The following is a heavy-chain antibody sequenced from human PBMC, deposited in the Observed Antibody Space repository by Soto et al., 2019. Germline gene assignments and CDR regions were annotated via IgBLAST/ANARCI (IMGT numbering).Heavy chain of an antibody. Sequence: SETLSLTCTVSGGSISSSSYYWGWIRQPPGKGLEWIGSIYYSGSTYYNPSLKSRVTISVDTSKNQFSLKLSSVTAADTAVYYCARHWYCSSTSCYYYYYYYGMDVWGQGATVTVSS. CDR3: ARHWYCSSTSCYYYYYYYGMDV. CDR1: GGSISSSSYY. J-gene: IGHJ6*02. D-gene: IGHD2-2*01. V-gene: IGHV4-39*01. CDR2: IYYSGST.